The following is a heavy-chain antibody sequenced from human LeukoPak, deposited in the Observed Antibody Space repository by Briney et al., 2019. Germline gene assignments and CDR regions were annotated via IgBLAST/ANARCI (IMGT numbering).Heavy chain of an antibody. CDR3: ARVWDSRGSGGMGV. CDR2: IGTTGDT. CDR1: GFTFSSYD. D-gene: IGHD3-22*01. J-gene: IGHJ6*02. Sequence: GGSLRLSCAASGFTFSSYDMHWVRQATGKGLEWVSAIGTTGDTYYPGSVKGRFTISRENAKNSLYLQMNSLRAGDTAVYYCARVWDSRGSGGMGVWGQGTTVTVSS. V-gene: IGHV3-13*01.